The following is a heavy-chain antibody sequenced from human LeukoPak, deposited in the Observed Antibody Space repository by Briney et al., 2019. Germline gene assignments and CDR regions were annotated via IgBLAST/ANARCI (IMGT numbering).Heavy chain of an antibody. Sequence: GRSLRLSCTSSGFTFGDYAMSWVRQAPGKGLEWAGFIRSKAYGGTTEYAASMKGRFTISRDDSKSIAYLQMNSLKTEDTAVYYCTRDRRYYYGSGSYYPPGGGYYYMDVWGKGTTVTVSS. V-gene: IGHV3-49*04. CDR1: GFTFGDYA. CDR2: IRSKAYGGTT. CDR3: TRDRRYYYGSGSYYPPGGGYYYMDV. J-gene: IGHJ6*03. D-gene: IGHD3-10*01.